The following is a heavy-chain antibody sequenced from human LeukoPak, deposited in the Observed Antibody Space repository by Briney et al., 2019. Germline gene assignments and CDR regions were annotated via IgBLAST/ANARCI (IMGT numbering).Heavy chain of an antibody. CDR3: ARESKWELLRAYYMDV. V-gene: IGHV3-48*04. CDR2: ISDDSSTI. J-gene: IGHJ6*03. D-gene: IGHD1-26*01. CDR1: GFTFSTYS. Sequence: GGSLRLSCAASGFTFSTYSMNWVRQAPGKGLEWLSYISDDSSTIYYADSVNGRFTISRDNAKNSLYLQMNSLRSEDTAVYYCARESKWELLRAYYMDVWGKGTTVTVSS.